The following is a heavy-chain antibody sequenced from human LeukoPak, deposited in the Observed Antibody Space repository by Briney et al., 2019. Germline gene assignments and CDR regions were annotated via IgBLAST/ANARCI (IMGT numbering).Heavy chain of an antibody. CDR3: ARAAPYFDY. CDR2: IYHSGST. J-gene: IGHJ4*02. Sequence: SETLSLTCAVSSGSISSGGYSWSWIRQPPGKGLEWIGYIYHSGSTYYNPSLKSRVTISVDRSKNQFSLKLSSVTAADTAVYYCARAAPYFDYWGQGTLVTVSS. CDR1: SGSISSGGYS. V-gene: IGHV4-30-2*01.